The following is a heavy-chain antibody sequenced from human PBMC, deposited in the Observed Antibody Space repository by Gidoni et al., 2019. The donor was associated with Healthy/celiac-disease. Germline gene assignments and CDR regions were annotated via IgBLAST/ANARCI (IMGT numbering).Heavy chain of an antibody. V-gene: IGHV1-69*01. CDR1: GGTFSSYA. D-gene: IGHD5-18*01. CDR3: ARELTTAMVIPITDYYYGMDV. CDR2: IIPIFGTA. J-gene: IGHJ6*02. Sequence: QVQLVQSGAEVKKPGSSVKVSCKASGGTFSSYAISWVRQAPGQGLEWMGGIIPIFGTANYAQKFQGRVTITADESTSTAYMELSSLRSEDTAVYYCARELTTAMVIPITDYYYGMDVWGQGTTVTVSS.